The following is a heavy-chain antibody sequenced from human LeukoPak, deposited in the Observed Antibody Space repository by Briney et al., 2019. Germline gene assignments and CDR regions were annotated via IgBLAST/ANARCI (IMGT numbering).Heavy chain of an antibody. D-gene: IGHD6-13*01. J-gene: IGHJ3*02. CDR1: GFTFSSYS. Sequence: GGSLRLSCAASGFTFSSYSMNWVRQAPGKGLEWASSISSGSTYIYYGDSLKGRFTISRDNAKNSLYLQMNGLRAEDTAVYYCARRVASANDAFDIWGQGTMVTVSS. CDR3: ARRVASANDAFDI. V-gene: IGHV3-21*01. CDR2: ISSGSTYI.